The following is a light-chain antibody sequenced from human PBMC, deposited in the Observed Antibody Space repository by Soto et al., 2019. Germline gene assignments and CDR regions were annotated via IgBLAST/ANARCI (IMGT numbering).Light chain of an antibody. CDR1: TSDVGGYNF. Sequence: QSVLTQPASVSGSPGQSITISCTGTTSDVGGYNFVSWYQPHPGKAPKLMIFEVSNRPSGVSNRFSGSKSGNTASLTISGLQAEDEADYYCSSYTSSGTRVFGTGTKLTVL. CDR3: SSYTSSGTRV. J-gene: IGLJ1*01. V-gene: IGLV2-14*01. CDR2: EVS.